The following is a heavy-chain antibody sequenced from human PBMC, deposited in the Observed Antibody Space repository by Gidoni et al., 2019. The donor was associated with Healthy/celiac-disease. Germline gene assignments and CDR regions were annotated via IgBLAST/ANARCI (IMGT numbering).Heavy chain of an antibody. Sequence: QVQLQESGPGLVKPSQTLSLTCTVSGGSIRSGDYYWSWIRQPPGKGLEWIGSIYYSGSTYYNPSLKSRVTISVDTSKNQVSLKLSSVTAADTAVYYCAREYSSSERAFDIWGQGTMVTVSS. CDR2: IYYSGST. V-gene: IGHV4-30-4*01. CDR3: AREYSSSERAFDI. J-gene: IGHJ3*02. CDR1: GGSIRSGDYY. D-gene: IGHD6-6*01.